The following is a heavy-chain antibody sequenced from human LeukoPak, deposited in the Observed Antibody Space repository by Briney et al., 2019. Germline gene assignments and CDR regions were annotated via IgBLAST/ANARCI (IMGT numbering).Heavy chain of an antibody. CDR2: IIPIFGTA. CDR1: GGTFSSYA. V-gene: IGHV1-69*05. CDR3: ARSEDTAMVCTY. D-gene: IGHD5-18*01. Sequence: SVKVSCKASGGTFSSYAISWVRQAPGQGLEWMGRIIPIFGTANYAQKFQGRVTITTDESTSTAHMELSSLRSEDTAVYYCARSEDTAMVCTYWGQGTLVTVSS. J-gene: IGHJ4*02.